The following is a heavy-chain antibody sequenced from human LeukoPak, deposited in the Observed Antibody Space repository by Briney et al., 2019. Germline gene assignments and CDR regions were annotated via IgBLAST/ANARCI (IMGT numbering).Heavy chain of an antibody. J-gene: IGHJ4*02. V-gene: IGHV3-48*04. CDR2: ITSSSSTI. Sequence: GGSLRLSCAASGFTFSSYSMNWVRQAPGKGLEWVSYITSSSSTIYYADSVRGRFTISRDNAKNSLYLQMNSLRAEDTAVYYCASSYWGSGSYYDYWGQGTLVTVSS. CDR3: ASSYWGSGSYYDY. CDR1: GFTFSSYS. D-gene: IGHD1-26*01.